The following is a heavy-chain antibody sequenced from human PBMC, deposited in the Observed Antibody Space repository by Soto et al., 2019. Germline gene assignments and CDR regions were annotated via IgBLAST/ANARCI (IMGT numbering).Heavy chain of an antibody. J-gene: IGHJ5*02. CDR3: ARDSGRIVVVAASNNWFDP. CDR2: INAGNGNT. Sequence: ASVKVSCKASGYTFTSYAMHWVRQAPGQRLEWMGWINAGNGNTKYSQKFQGRVTITRDTSASTAYMELSSLRSEDTAVYYCARDSGRIVVVAASNNWFDPWGQGTLVTVSS. CDR1: GYTFTSYA. V-gene: IGHV1-3*01. D-gene: IGHD2-15*01.